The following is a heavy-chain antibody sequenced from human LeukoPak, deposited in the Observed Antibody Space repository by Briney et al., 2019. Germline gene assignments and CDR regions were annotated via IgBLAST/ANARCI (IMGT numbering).Heavy chain of an antibody. J-gene: IGHJ4*02. D-gene: IGHD2-21*01. Sequence: GRSLRLSCAVSGFTFSSSGFTCSSYRMNWVRQAPGEGLEWVSHISGSGDRTYSADSGKGRLTSSRDNSKTTHHRTMTSLRARDTAVYYCAKVGLMGWWWGYVDYWGQGALVTVSS. CDR2: ISGSGDRT. CDR1: GFTFSSSGFTCSSYR. CDR3: AKVGLMGWWWGYVDY. V-gene: IGHV3-23*01.